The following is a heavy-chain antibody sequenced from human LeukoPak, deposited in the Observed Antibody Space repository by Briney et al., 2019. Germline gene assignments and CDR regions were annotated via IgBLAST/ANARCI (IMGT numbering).Heavy chain of an antibody. CDR1: GYSISSGYY. CDR2: IYHSGST. J-gene: IGHJ6*03. D-gene: IGHD1-14*01. CDR3: ARHGENPTPEYYYYYYMDV. V-gene: IGHV4-38-2*01. Sequence: KPSETLSLTCAVSGYSISSGYYWGWIRPPPGKGLEWIGSIYHSGSTYYNPSLKSRVTISVDTSKNQFSLKLSSVTAADTAVYYCARHGENPTPEYYYYYYMDVWGKGTTVTVSS.